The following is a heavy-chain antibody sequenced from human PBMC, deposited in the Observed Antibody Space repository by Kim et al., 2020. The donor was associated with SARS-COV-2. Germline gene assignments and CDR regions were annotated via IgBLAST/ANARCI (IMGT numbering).Heavy chain of an antibody. CDR3: AKRLVYGDYRLDAFDI. D-gene: IGHD4-17*01. V-gene: IGHV3-43*02. Sequence: GGSLRLSCAASGFTFDDYAMHWVRQAPGKGLEWVSLISGDGGSTYYADSVKGRFTISRDNSKNSLYLQMNSLRTEDTALYYCAKRLVYGDYRLDAFDIWGQGTMVTVSS. CDR1: GFTFDDYA. J-gene: IGHJ3*02. CDR2: ISGDGGST.